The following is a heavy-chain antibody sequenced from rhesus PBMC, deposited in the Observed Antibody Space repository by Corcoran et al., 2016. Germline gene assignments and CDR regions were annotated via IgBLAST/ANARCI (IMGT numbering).Heavy chain of an antibody. CDR3: AGDLGQRLLYYFDY. D-gene: IGHD2-2*01. Sequence: QLQLQESGPGLVKPSETLSLTCAVSGGSISSNYWSWIRQPPGKGVEGIGRISGSGGDPDYNPALKSRFTSSTYTSKNQFSLKRSSVTAADTAVYYCAGDLGQRLLYYFDYWGQGVLVTVSS. CDR2: ISGSGGDP. J-gene: IGHJ4*01. CDR1: GGSISSNY. V-gene: IGHV4-173*01.